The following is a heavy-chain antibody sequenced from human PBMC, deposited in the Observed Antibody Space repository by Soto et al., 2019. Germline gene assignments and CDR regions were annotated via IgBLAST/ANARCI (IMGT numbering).Heavy chain of an antibody. CDR3: SSNNYDFWSGYPRAYYDYGMDV. CDR2: IYYSGST. V-gene: IGHV4-31*03. J-gene: IGHJ6*02. CDR1: GGSISSGGYY. Sequence: SETLSLTCTVSGGSISSGGYYWSWIRQHPGKGLEWIGYIYYSGSTYYNPSLKSRVTISVDTSKNQFSLKLSSVTAADTAVFYCSSNNYDFWSGYPRAYYDYGMDVWGQGTTVTVSS. D-gene: IGHD3-3*01.